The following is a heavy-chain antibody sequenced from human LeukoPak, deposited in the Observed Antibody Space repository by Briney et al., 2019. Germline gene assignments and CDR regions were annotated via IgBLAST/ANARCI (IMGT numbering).Heavy chain of an antibody. CDR1: GGSFSGYY. CDR3: AREGSSSSGEYNWFDP. CDR2: INHSGST. D-gene: IGHD6-6*01. J-gene: IGHJ5*02. Sequence: SETLSLTCAVYGGSFSGYYWSWLRQPPGKGLEWIGEINHSGSTNYNPSLKSRVTISVDTSKNQFSLKLSSVTAADTAVYYCAREGSSSSGEYNWFDPWGQGTLVTVSS. V-gene: IGHV4-34*01.